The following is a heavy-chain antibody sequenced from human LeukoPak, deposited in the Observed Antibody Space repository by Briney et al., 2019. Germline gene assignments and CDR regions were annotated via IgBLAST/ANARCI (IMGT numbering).Heavy chain of an antibody. CDR1: GGSISGYY. CDR3: ARSTGWSSDLFDY. CDR2: VYTSGTT. Sequence: PSETLSLTCTVSGGSISGYYWNWIRQPAGKRLEWIGRVYTSGTTNYSPSPKSRTTMSVDTSKNQFSLRLISMTAADTAVYYCARSTGWSSDLFDYWGQGTLVTVSS. D-gene: IGHD6-19*01. V-gene: IGHV4-4*07. J-gene: IGHJ4*02.